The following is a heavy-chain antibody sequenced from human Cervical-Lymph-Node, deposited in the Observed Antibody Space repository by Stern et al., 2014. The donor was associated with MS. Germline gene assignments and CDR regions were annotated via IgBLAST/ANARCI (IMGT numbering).Heavy chain of an antibody. D-gene: IGHD1-26*01. V-gene: IGHV1-69*06. Sequence: QVQLVESGAEVKPPGSSVKVSCKASGDTFSSYAINWVRQVPGQGLEWMGGITPVFGTTNYAQKFQGRVTITADKSTNTAYMELMTLRSEDTAVYYCARGGGLVGYFDYWGQGTLVSVSS. J-gene: IGHJ4*02. CDR3: ARGGGLVGYFDY. CDR1: GDTFSSYA. CDR2: ITPVFGTT.